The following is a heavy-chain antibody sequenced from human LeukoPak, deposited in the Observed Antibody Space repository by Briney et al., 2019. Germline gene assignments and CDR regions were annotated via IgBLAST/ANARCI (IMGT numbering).Heavy chain of an antibody. Sequence: GASVKVSCKASGGTFSSYAISWVRQAPGQGLEWMGRIIPILGIANYAQKFQGRVTITADKSTSTAYMELSSLRSEDTAVYYCAREIFDSGSYPYAFDIWGQGTMVTVSS. V-gene: IGHV1-69*04. D-gene: IGHD1-26*01. CDR2: IIPILGIA. J-gene: IGHJ3*02. CDR3: AREIFDSGSYPYAFDI. CDR1: GGTFSSYA.